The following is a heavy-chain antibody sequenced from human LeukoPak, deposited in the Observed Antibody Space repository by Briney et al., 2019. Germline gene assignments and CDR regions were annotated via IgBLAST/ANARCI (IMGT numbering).Heavy chain of an antibody. CDR1: GFTFSSYG. J-gene: IGHJ4*02. CDR3: AKGSGRGYSYGLEY. V-gene: IGHV3-23*01. Sequence: GGSLRLSCVASGFTFSSYGMTWVRQAPGKGPEWVSVISSIAGSTYYADSVKGRFTISRDNSKNTLYLQMNSLRAEDTAVYYCAKGSGRGYSYGLEYWGQGTLVTVSS. D-gene: IGHD5-18*01. CDR2: ISSIAGST.